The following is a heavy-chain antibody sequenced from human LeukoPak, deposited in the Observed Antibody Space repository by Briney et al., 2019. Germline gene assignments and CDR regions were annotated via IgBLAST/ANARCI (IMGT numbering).Heavy chain of an antibody. V-gene: IGHV4-34*01. CDR1: GGSFSGYY. D-gene: IGHD7-27*01. CDR3: AREAGDIAFDI. CDR2: INHSGST. J-gene: IGHJ3*02. Sequence: SETLSLACAVYGGSFSGYYWSWIRQPPGKGLEWIGEINHSGSTNYNPSLKSRVTISVDTSKIQFSLKLSSVTAADTAVYYCAREAGDIAFDIWGQGTMVTVSS.